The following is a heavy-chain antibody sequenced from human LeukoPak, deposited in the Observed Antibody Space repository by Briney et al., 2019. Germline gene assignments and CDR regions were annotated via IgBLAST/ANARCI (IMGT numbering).Heavy chain of an antibody. CDR1: GYTFTGYY. CDR2: INPNSGGT. D-gene: IGHD3-22*01. Sequence: ASVKVSCKASGYTFTGYYMHWVRQAPGRGLEWMGRINPNSGGTNYAQKFQGRVTMTRDTSISTAYMELSRLRSDDTAVYYCARGSVLAMIVVVITKRFDYGMDVWGQGTTVTVSS. CDR3: ARGSVLAMIVVVITKRFDYGMDV. V-gene: IGHV1-2*06. J-gene: IGHJ6*02.